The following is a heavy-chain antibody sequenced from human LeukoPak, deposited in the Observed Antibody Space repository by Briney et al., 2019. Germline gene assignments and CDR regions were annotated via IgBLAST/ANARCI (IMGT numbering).Heavy chain of an antibody. J-gene: IGHJ6*03. V-gene: IGHV3-9*01. CDR1: GFTFDDYA. Sequence: PGSSLRLSCAASGFTFDDYAMHWVRQAPGKGLEWVSGISWNRGSIGYADSVKGRFTISSDNAKNSLYPQMNSLRAEDTALYYCAKGQQPNYYYYMDVWGKGTTVTVSS. D-gene: IGHD6-13*01. CDR2: ISWNRGSI. CDR3: AKGQQPNYYYYMDV.